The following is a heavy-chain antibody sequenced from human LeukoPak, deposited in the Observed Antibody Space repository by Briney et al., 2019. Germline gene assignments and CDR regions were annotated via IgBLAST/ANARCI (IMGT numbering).Heavy chain of an antibody. Sequence: PSETLSLTCTVSGGSITSYYWSWIRQPPGKGLEWIGYIYYSGSSNYNPSLKSRVTISVDMSKNPFSLKLPSVTAADTAVYYCARLMNIAAADFWGQGTLVTVSS. D-gene: IGHD6-13*01. CDR3: ARLMNIAAADF. V-gene: IGHV4-59*08. CDR1: GGSITSYY. CDR2: IYYSGSS. J-gene: IGHJ4*02.